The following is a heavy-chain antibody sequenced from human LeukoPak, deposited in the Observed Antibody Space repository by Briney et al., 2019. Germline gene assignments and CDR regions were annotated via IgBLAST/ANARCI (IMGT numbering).Heavy chain of an antibody. D-gene: IGHD4-23*01. CDR3: ARDRGGPAFDY. V-gene: IGHV3-13*01. CDR2: IGTAGDT. J-gene: IGHJ4*02. Sequence: GGSLRLSCAASGFTLSSYDMHWVRQATGKGLEWVSAIGTAGDTYYPDSVKGRFTISRDNAKNSLYLQMNSLRAEDTAVYYCARDRGGPAFDYWGQGTLVTVSS. CDR1: GFTLSSYD.